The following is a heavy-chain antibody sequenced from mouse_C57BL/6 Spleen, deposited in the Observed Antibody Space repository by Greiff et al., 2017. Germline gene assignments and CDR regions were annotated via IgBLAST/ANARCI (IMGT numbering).Heavy chain of an antibody. CDR1: GFTFSDYY. V-gene: IGHV5-16*01. J-gene: IGHJ4*01. CDR3: ARAGTGAMDY. D-gene: IGHD4-1*01. Sequence: EVMLVESEGGLVQPGRSMKLSCTVSGFTFSDYYMAWFRQVSQKGLEWVANINYDGSSTYYLDSLKSRFIISRDNAKNILYLQLSSLKSEDTATYYCARAGTGAMDYWGQGTSVTVSS. CDR2: INYDGSST.